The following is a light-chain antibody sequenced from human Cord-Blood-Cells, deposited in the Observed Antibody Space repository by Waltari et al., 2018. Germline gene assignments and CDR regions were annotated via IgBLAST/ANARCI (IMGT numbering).Light chain of an antibody. CDR3: QQYGSPYT. J-gene: IGKJ2*01. V-gene: IGKV3-20*01. Sequence: DIVLTQSPGTLSLSPGDRATLSCRASQSVSSSYLAWYQQKPGQAPRLLIYGASSRATGIPDRFSGSGSGTDFTLTISRLEPEDFAVYYCQQYGSPYTFGQGTKLEIK. CDR2: GAS. CDR1: QSVSSSY.